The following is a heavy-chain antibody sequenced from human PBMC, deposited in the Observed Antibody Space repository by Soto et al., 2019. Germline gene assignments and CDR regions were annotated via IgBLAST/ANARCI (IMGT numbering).Heavy chain of an antibody. CDR1: GGSISSGGYY. V-gene: IGHV4-31*03. D-gene: IGHD2-2*01. Sequence: QVQLQEAGPGLVKPSQTLSLTCTVSGGSISSGGYYWSWIRQHPGNGLEWLGYIYYSGRTYYNPALKSRVPISVDTSKNQFSLKLSSVTAADTAVYYCARGREDIVVVPAAHRDGYYYYYMDVWGKGTTVTVSS. CDR3: ARGREDIVVVPAAHRDGYYYYYMDV. CDR2: IYYSGRT. J-gene: IGHJ6*03.